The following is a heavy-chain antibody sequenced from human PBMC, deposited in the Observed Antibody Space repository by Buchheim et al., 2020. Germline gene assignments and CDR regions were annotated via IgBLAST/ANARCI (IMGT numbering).Heavy chain of an antibody. CDR1: GFTFSSYA. D-gene: IGHD3-16*01. CDR3: ARGSSPPMITFGGVTAIDDLGFDY. V-gene: IGHV3-30-3*01. J-gene: IGHJ4*02. Sequence: QVQLVESGGGVVQPGRSLRLSCAASGFTFSSYAVHWVRQAPGKGLEWVTVISYDGSNKYYADSVKGRFTISRDNSKNTLYLQMNSLRAEDTAVYYCARGSSPPMITFGGVTAIDDLGFDYWGQGTL. CDR2: ISYDGSNK.